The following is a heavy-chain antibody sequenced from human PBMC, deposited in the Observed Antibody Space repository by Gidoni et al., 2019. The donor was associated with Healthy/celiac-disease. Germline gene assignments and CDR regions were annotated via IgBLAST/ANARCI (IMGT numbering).Heavy chain of an antibody. D-gene: IGHD6-13*01. Sequence: QVQLQQWGAGLLKPSETLSLTCAVYGGSFSGYYWSWIRQPPGKGLEWIGEINHSGSTNYNPSLKSRVTISVDTSKNQFSLKLSSVTAADTAVYYCARSKIAAYNRGAFDYWGQGTLVTVSS. CDR1: GGSFSGYY. J-gene: IGHJ4*02. CDR3: ARSKIAAYNRGAFDY. V-gene: IGHV4-34*01. CDR2: INHSGST.